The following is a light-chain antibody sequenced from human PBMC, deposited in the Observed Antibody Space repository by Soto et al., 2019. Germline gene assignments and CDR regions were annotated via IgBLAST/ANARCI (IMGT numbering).Light chain of an antibody. V-gene: IGLV2-14*01. Sequence: QSVLTQPASVSGSPGQSVTISCTATGSDLGDHRFVSWYQHHPDKAPKLIIYEVYSRPSEISIRFSGSKSGNTASLTISGLQAEDEADYCCTSYTTKNTVVFGGGTKVTVL. J-gene: IGLJ2*01. CDR2: EVY. CDR1: GSDLGDHRF. CDR3: TSYTTKNTVV.